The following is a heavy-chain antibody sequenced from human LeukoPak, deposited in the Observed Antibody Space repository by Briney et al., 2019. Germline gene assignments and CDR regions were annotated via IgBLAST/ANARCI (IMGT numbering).Heavy chain of an antibody. CDR2: INPSGGST. CDR3: ARVIAAAGLMD. J-gene: IGHJ4*02. CDR1: GYIFTSCF. D-gene: IGHD6-13*01. V-gene: IGHV1-46*01. Sequence: ASVKVSCKASGYIFTSCFMHWVRQAPGQGLEWMGLINPSGGSTRYAQKFQGRVTMTRDMSTSTVYMELSSLRSEDTAVYYCARVIAAAGLMDWGQGTLVTVSS.